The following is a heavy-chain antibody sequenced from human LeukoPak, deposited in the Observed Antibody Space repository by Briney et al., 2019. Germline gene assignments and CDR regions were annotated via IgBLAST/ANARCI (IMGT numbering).Heavy chain of an antibody. CDR1: GGSITGFH. CDR2: IYSNEAT. Sequence: SETLSLTCTVSGGSITGFHWSWIRQPPGKGLEWIGYIYSNEATEYRPSLRSRVTISADTSKNQFSLKLASVTAANTAIYYCARRNDFDIWGQGTMATVSS. V-gene: IGHV4-4*08. J-gene: IGHJ3*02. CDR3: ARRNDFDI.